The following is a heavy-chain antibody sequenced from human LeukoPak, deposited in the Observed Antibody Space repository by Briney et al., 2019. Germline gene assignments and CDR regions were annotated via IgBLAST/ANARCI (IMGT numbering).Heavy chain of an antibody. V-gene: IGHV4-59*01. CDR1: GGSISGYY. J-gene: IGHJ4*02. CDR3: ARWYCSRGTCYYLDY. Sequence: PSETLSLTCAVSGGSISGYYWSWIRQSPGRGLEYIGHIYYNGRTDYNPYLKSRVTISVDTSRNQLSLRLNSVTAADTAVYFCARWYCSRGTCYYLDYWGQGTLVTVSS. CDR2: IYYNGRT. D-gene: IGHD2-2*01.